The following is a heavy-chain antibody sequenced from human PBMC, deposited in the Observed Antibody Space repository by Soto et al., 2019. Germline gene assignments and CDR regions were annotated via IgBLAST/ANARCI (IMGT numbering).Heavy chain of an antibody. CDR2: IYWDDDK. Sequence: QITLKESGPTLVKPTQTLTLTCTFSGFSLSTSGVGVGWIRQPPGKALEWLALIYWDDDKRYSPSLKSTLTSTKDPPNNQVVLTMTNMDPVDTATYYCAHYDYGGLVYWGQGGLVTVSS. CDR3: AHYDYGGLVY. D-gene: IGHD4-17*01. J-gene: IGHJ4*02. V-gene: IGHV2-5*02. CDR1: GFSLSTSGVG.